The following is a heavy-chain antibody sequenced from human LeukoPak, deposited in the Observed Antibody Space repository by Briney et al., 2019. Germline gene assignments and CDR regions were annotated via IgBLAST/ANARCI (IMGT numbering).Heavy chain of an antibody. CDR3: ARSRSPRPILLWFGEFDY. D-gene: IGHD3-10*01. CDR1: GYTFTSYG. J-gene: IGHJ4*02. V-gene: IGHV1-18*01. CDR2: ISAYNGNT. Sequence: GASVKVSCKASGYTFTSYGISWVRQAPGQGLEWMGWISAYNGNTNYAQKLQGRVTMTTDTSTSTAYMELRSLRSDDTAVYYCARSRSPRPILLWFGEFDYWGQGTLVTVSS.